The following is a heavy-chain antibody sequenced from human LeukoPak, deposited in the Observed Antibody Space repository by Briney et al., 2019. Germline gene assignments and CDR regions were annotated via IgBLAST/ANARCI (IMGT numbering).Heavy chain of an antibody. CDR1: GFTFRSYW. J-gene: IGHJ6*02. V-gene: IGHV3-74*01. Sequence: GGSLRLSCAAAGFTFRSYWMHWVRQAPGKGLVWVPRINSEGSSTSYADSVTGRFTISRDNAKNTLHLQMANLRAEDTAVYYCATPMSIATAGTYYYGMDVWGQGTTVTVSS. CDR2: INSEGSST. CDR3: ATPMSIATAGTYYYGMDV. D-gene: IGHD6-13*01.